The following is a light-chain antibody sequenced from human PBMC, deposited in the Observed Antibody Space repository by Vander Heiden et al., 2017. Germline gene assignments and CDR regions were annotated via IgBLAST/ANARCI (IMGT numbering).Light chain of an antibody. CDR3: QQSYDTPYT. Sequence: QITQSPSSLSASVGDRVTITCRASQSISSYLNWYQQKPGRVPELLIYVASSLQSGVPSKFSGSGSGTDFTLTISSLQPEDFATYYCQQSYDTPYTFGQGTKLEIK. V-gene: IGKV1-39*01. CDR2: VAS. CDR1: QSISSY. J-gene: IGKJ2*01.